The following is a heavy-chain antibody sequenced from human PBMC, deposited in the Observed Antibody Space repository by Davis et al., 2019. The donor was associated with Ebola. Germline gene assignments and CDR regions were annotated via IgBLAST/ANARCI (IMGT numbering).Heavy chain of an antibody. Sequence: PGGSLTLSCAASGFTFSSYAMSWVRQAPGKGLEWVSGISGSGGSTYYADSVKGRFTISRDNSKNTLYMQMNSLRAEDTAVYYCAKGSGSYYLYYFDYWGQGTLVTVSS. CDR1: GFTFSSYA. V-gene: IGHV3-23*01. CDR3: AKGSGSYYLYYFDY. J-gene: IGHJ4*02. CDR2: ISGSGGST. D-gene: IGHD3-10*01.